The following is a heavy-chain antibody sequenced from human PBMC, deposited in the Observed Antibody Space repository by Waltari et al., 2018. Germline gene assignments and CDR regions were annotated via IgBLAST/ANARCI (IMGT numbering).Heavy chain of an antibody. Sequence: EVQLLESGGGLVQPGGSLRLSCVASGFPFSMYTMAGVAPAPGKGPWWGSGIVPSESTTFYADAVKGRFTIARDNSKNTVYLQLNNLRAEDTAIYYCASHVDRAPWGQGTLVTVSS. V-gene: IGHV3-23*01. CDR2: IVPSESTT. CDR3: ASHVDRAP. D-gene: IGHD5-18*01. CDR1: GFPFSMYT. J-gene: IGHJ4*02.